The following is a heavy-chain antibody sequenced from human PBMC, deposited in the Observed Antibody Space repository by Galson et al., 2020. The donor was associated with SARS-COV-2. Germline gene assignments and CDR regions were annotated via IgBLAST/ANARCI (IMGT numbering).Heavy chain of an antibody. D-gene: IGHD1-26*01. V-gene: IGHV3-74*01. CDR1: GFTFSSHW. Sequence: TGGSLRLSCAASGFTFSSHWMHWVRQAPGKGLVWVSRINSDGSSTDYADSVKGRFTISRDNAKNTLYLQMNSLRADDTAVYYCVRAQGAINIWGQGTMVTVSS. J-gene: IGHJ3*02. CDR3: VRAQGAINI. CDR2: INSDGSST.